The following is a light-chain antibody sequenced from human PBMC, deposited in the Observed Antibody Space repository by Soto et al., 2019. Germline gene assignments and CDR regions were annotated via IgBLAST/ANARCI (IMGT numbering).Light chain of an antibody. V-gene: IGLV4-69*01. Sequence: QLVLTQSPSASASLGASVKLTCTLSSGHKKYAIAWHQQQPQRGPRYLMNVNSDGSHSKGDGIPDRFSGSSSGTERYLIISSLQSEDEADYYCQPWGTGFRVFGGGTNLTVL. CDR3: QPWGTGFRV. CDR1: SGHKKYA. CDR2: VNSDGSH. J-gene: IGLJ3*02.